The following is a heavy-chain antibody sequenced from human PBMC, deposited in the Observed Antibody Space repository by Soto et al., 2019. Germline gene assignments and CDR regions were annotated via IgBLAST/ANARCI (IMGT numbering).Heavy chain of an antibody. CDR2: IYYSVTS. CDR1: GGYTIDSCYY. CDR3: ARDPAP. J-gene: IGHJ5*02. V-gene: IGHV4-31*03. Sequence: SETLCVTCTVAGGYTIDSCYYWSWIRQPPGKGLEWIGYIYYSVTSYYNPSLKSRVTISVATSKTQFSLKLTSVTAADTAVYYCARDPAPWGQGTLVTVSS.